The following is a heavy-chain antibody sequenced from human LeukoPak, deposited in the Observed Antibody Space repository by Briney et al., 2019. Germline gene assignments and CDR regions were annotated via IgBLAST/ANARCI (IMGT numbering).Heavy chain of an antibody. D-gene: IGHD1-26*01. CDR3: ARGGGLSDY. J-gene: IGHJ4*02. CDR2: IKADGSDK. Sequence: GGSLRLSCAASGFTFDTYWMNWVRQAPGKGLEWVANIKADGSDKYYVESVKGQFTISRDNAKNSLYLQMNSLRAEDMAVYYCARGGGLSDYWGQGTLVTVSS. CDR1: GFTFDTYW. V-gene: IGHV3-7*01.